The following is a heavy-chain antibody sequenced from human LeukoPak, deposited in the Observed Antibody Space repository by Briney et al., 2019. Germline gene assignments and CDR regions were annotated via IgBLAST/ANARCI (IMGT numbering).Heavy chain of an antibody. CDR2: ISSSSSTI. Sequence: AGSLRLSCAASGVTFSSYSMNWVRQAPGKGLEWVSYISSSSSTIYYADSVKGRFTITRDNAKNSLYLQMTSLRAEDTAVYYCARVDTTKGDYFDYWGQGTLVTVSS. V-gene: IGHV3-48*01. CDR1: GVTFSSYS. CDR3: ARVDTTKGDYFDY. J-gene: IGHJ4*02. D-gene: IGHD5-18*01.